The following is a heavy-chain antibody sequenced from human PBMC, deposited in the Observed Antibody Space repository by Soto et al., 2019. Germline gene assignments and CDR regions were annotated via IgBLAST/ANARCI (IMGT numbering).Heavy chain of an antibody. J-gene: IGHJ6*02. D-gene: IGHD5-12*01. CDR2: TYHKAKWYN. Sequence: SQTLSLTCAISGDSVSSDSAAWNWIRQSPSRGLEWLGRTYHKAKWYNDYAVSVKSRITINPDTSKNQFSLQLSSVTPEDTAVYYCARETLAHYGMDVWGQGTTVTVSS. CDR1: GDSVSSDSAA. CDR3: ARETLAHYGMDV. V-gene: IGHV6-1*01.